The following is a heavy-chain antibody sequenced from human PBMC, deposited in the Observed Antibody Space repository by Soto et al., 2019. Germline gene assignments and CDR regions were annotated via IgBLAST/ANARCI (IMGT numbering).Heavy chain of an antibody. J-gene: IGHJ6*02. CDR3: SRHGITGRRYYHGMDV. CDR1: GFTLRNYA. D-gene: IGHD6-6*01. Sequence: EVQLLESGGGLVQPGGSLRLSCAASGFTLRNYAMTWVRQAPGKGLEWVSGISDSGGDSNYADSVKGRFTISRDNSKNTLYLQMNSLRAEDTAVYCCSRHGITGRRYYHGMDVWGQGTTVTVSS. CDR2: ISDSGGDS. V-gene: IGHV3-23*01.